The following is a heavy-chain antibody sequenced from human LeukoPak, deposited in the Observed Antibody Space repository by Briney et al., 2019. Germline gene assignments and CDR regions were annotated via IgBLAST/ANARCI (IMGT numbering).Heavy chain of an antibody. V-gene: IGHV4-34*01. Sequence: SETLSLTCAVYGGSFSGYYWSWIRQPPGKGLEWIGEINHSGSTNYNPSLKSRVTISVDTSKNQFSLKLSSVTAADTAVYYCARGKRGYSSRRYDYWGQGTLVTVSS. J-gene: IGHJ4*02. CDR2: INHSGST. D-gene: IGHD6-13*01. CDR3: ARGKRGYSSRRYDY. CDR1: GGSFSGYY.